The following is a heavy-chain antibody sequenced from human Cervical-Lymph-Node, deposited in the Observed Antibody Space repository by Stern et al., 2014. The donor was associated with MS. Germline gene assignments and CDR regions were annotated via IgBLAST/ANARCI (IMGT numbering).Heavy chain of an antibody. CDR3: ARAIGFCSGGNCEPYYYYGIDV. D-gene: IGHD2-15*01. CDR1: GFRFDDYA. CDR2: ISWSSGKI. V-gene: IGHV3-9*01. Sequence: VQLVESGGDLVQPGRSLRLSCAASGFRFDDYAMYWVRQAPGKGLEWVSGISWSSGKIGYADSGKGRFTISRDNVKNSLFLQMNSLRSEDTASYYCARAIGFCSGGNCEPYYYYGIDVWGQGTRVTVSS. J-gene: IGHJ6*02.